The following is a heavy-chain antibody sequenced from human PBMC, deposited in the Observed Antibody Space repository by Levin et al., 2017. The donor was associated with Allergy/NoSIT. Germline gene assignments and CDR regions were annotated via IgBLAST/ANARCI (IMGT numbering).Heavy chain of an antibody. V-gene: IGHV4-34*01. Sequence: PSETLSLTCAVYGGSFSGYYWSWIRQPPGKGLEWIGEINHSGSTNYNPSLKSRVTISVDTSKNQFSLKLSSVTAADTAVYYCARKLAAAGTGYFDYWGQGTLVTVSS. CDR1: GGSFSGYY. CDR3: ARKLAAAGTGYFDY. D-gene: IGHD6-13*01. J-gene: IGHJ4*02. CDR2: INHSGST.